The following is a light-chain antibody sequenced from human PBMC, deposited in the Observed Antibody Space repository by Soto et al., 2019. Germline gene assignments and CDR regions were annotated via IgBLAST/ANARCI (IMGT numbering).Light chain of an antibody. CDR3: CSYAGNYTLL. Sequence: QSVLTQPRSVSGSPGQSVTVSCTGTSRDVGIYNYVSWYQQRPGTAPKVMIYDVTKRPSGVPDRFSGSKSANTASLTISGLQADDDADYFCCSYAGNYTLLFGGGTKLTV. CDR1: SRDVGIYNY. V-gene: IGLV2-11*01. J-gene: IGLJ2*01. CDR2: DVT.